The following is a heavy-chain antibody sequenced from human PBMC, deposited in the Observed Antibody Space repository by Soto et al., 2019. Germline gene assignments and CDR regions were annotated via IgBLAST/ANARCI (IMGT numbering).Heavy chain of an antibody. CDR2: IHYSGRT. J-gene: IGHJ5*02. V-gene: IGHV4-31*11. Sequence: QVQLQESGPGLVKPSQTLSLTCAVSGGSITSDAYYWTPIRQHPGKGLEWIAYIHYSGRTYYNPSLQRRFTISVDTSNNQFSLKLSSVTAADTAVYYCARYYFDSSGYSNWFDPLGQGTLVTVSS. CDR1: GGSITSDAYY. D-gene: IGHD3-22*01. CDR3: ARYYFDSSGYSNWFDP.